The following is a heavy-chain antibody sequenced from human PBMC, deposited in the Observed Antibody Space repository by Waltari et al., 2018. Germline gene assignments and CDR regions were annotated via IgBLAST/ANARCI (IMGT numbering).Heavy chain of an antibody. D-gene: IGHD2-15*01. CDR1: GGSFSGYY. J-gene: IGHJ3*02. Sequence: QVQLQQWGAGLLKPSETLSLTCAVYGGSFSGYYWSWIRQPPGKGREWIGEINHSGSTNYNPSLKSRVTISVDTSKNQFSLKLSSVTAADTAVYYCARGGRYCSGGSCYPFLNAFDIWGQGTMVTVSS. CDR2: INHSGST. CDR3: ARGGRYCSGGSCYPFLNAFDI. V-gene: IGHV4-34*01.